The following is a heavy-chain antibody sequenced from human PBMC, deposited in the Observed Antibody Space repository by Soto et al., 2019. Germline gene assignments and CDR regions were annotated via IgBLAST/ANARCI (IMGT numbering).Heavy chain of an antibody. CDR2: INAGNGNT. CDR3: ARDGSYSNYGFDY. V-gene: IGHV1-3*01. Sequence: ASVKVSCKASGYTFTSYAMHWVRQAPGQRLEWMGWINAGNGNTKYSQKFQGRVTITRDTSASTAYMELSSLRSEDTAVYYCARDGSYSNYGFDYWGQGTLVTVPS. J-gene: IGHJ4*02. CDR1: GYTFTSYA. D-gene: IGHD4-4*01.